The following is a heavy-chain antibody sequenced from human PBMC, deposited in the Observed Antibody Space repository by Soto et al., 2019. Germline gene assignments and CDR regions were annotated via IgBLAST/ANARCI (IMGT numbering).Heavy chain of an antibody. D-gene: IGHD3-22*01. Sequence: QLQLQESGPGLVKPSETLSLTCTVSGGSINRSNYYWDWIRQPPGKWLEWIGTIYYNGNAYYNPSLKSRVTMSVDTSKNQFSLKLISVTAADTAVYYCARHFVAVVIKGWGYWGQGNLVTVSS. CDR3: ARHFVAVVIKGWGY. J-gene: IGHJ4*02. CDR1: GGSINRSNYY. CDR2: IYYNGNA. V-gene: IGHV4-39*01.